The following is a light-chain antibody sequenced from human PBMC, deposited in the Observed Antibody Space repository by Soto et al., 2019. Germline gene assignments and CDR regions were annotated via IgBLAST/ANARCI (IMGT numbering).Light chain of an antibody. CDR3: MQAIQAPRT. CDR2: LGS. CDR1: QSLLHSNGNIY. J-gene: IGKJ1*01. V-gene: IGKV2-28*01. Sequence: DIVLTQSPLSLPVTPGEPASISCRSSQSLLHSNGNIYLDWYLQKPGQSPQLLISLGSIRASGVPDRLSGSGSGTDFTLKITRVEAEDVGVYYCMQAIQAPRTFGLGTTVEIQ.